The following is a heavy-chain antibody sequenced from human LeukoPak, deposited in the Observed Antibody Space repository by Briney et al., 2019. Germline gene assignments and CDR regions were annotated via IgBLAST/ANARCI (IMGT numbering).Heavy chain of an antibody. Sequence: GASVKVSCKASGYTFTSYDINWVRQATGQGLEWMGWMNPRSGNTGYAQKFQGRVTMTRNTSISTAYMELSSLRSEDTAVYYCARGRLLPYYYYYYGMDVWGQGTTVTVSS. V-gene: IGHV1-8*01. CDR1: GYTFTSYD. CDR2: MNPRSGNT. CDR3: ARGRLLPYYYYYYGMDV. D-gene: IGHD2/OR15-2a*01. J-gene: IGHJ6*02.